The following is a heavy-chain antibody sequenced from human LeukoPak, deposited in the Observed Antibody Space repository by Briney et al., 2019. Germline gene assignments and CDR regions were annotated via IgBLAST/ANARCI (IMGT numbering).Heavy chain of an antibody. V-gene: IGHV3-72*01. CDR1: GFTFSDLF. J-gene: IGHJ4*02. D-gene: IGHD3-10*01. CDR3: ASIRGVFGY. CDR2: TKDRGYSYTT. Sequence: GGSLRLSCAVSGFTFSDLFMDWVRQAPGKGLEWVGRTKDRGYSYTTEYAASVKGRFTIPRDDSKILVYLQMNSLKTEDTAVYYCASIRGVFGYWGQGTLVTVSS.